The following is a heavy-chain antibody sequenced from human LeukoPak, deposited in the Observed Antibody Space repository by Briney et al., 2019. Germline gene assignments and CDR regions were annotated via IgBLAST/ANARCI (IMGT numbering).Heavy chain of an antibody. CDR3: AKADYGDYPYYYYGMDV. CDR1: GFTFSSYG. CDR2: ISYDGSNK. D-gene: IGHD4-17*01. Sequence: PGGSLRLSCAASGFTFSSYGMHWVRQAPGKGLEWVAVISYDGSNKYYADSVKGRFTISRDNSKNPLYLQMNSLRAEDTAVYYCAKADYGDYPYYYYGMDVWGKGTTVTVSS. V-gene: IGHV3-30*18. J-gene: IGHJ6*04.